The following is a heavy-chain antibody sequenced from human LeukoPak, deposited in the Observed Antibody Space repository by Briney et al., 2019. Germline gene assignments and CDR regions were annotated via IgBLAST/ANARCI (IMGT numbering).Heavy chain of an antibody. J-gene: IGHJ4*02. Sequence: SETLSLTCTVSGGSISSYYWNWIRQPPGKGLEWIGYIYHSGSTYYNPSLESRVTISVDRSKNQFSLKLSSVTAADTAVYYCARARYSGSSTPYYFDYWGQGTLVTVSS. V-gene: IGHV4-59*12. CDR2: IYHSGST. D-gene: IGHD1-26*01. CDR3: ARARYSGSSTPYYFDY. CDR1: GGSISSYY.